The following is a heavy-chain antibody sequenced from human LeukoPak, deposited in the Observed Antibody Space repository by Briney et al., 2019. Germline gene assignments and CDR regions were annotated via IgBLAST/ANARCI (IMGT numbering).Heavy chain of an antibody. J-gene: IGHJ5*02. CDR3: AIGAYCGGDCYPNWFDP. D-gene: IGHD2-21*02. V-gene: IGHV1-24*01. CDR1: GYTFTSYG. CDR2: FDPEDGET. Sequence: ASVKVSCKASGYTFTSYGINWVRQAPGQGLERMGGFDPEDGETIYAQKFQGRVTMTEDTSTDTAYMELSSLRSEDTAVYYCAIGAYCGGDCYPNWFDPWGQGTLVTVSS.